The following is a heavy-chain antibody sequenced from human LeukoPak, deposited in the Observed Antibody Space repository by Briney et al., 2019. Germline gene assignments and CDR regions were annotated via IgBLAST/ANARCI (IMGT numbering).Heavy chain of an antibody. J-gene: IGHJ3*02. Sequence: PGGSLRLSCAASGFTVSSNYMSWVRQAPGKGLEWVSVIYSGGSTYYADSVKGRFTISRDISKNTLYLQMNSLRAEDTAVYNCAREGGDGAFDIWGQGTMVTVSS. CDR1: GFTVSSNY. V-gene: IGHV3-66*01. CDR2: IYSGGST. D-gene: IGHD5-24*01. CDR3: AREGGDGAFDI.